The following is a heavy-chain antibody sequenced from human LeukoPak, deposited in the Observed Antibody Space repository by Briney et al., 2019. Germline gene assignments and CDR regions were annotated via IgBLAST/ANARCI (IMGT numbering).Heavy chain of an antibody. J-gene: IGHJ4*02. CDR2: IYNGGST. CDR3: ARDRGSSGNDYYFDY. Sequence: PSETLSLTCIVSGGSISSYYWTWIRQPPGKGLEWIGNIYNGGSTNYNPSLKSRVTISADTSKNQFSLKVTSVTAADTAVYYCARDRGSSGNDYYFDYWGQGTLVIVSS. V-gene: IGHV4-59*01. CDR1: GGSISSYY. D-gene: IGHD6-25*01.